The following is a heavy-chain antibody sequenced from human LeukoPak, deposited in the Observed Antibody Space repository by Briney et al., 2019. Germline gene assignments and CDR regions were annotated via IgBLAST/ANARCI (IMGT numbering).Heavy chain of an antibody. CDR1: GYTFTSYY. CDR2: INPSGGST. J-gene: IGHJ4*02. D-gene: IGHD2-21*02. CDR3: ARDPAYCGGDCLFFDY. Sequence: ASVKVSCKASGYTFTSYYMHWVRQAPGQGLEWMGIINPSGGSTSYAQKFQGRVTMTRDTSTSTVYMELSSLRSEDTAVYYCARDPAYCGGDCLFFDYWGQGTLVTVSS. V-gene: IGHV1-46*01.